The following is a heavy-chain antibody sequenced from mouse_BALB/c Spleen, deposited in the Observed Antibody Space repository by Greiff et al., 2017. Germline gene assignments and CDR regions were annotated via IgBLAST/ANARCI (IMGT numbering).Heavy chain of an antibody. J-gene: IGHJ2*01. Sequence: VPLQQSGAELAKPGASVKMSCKASGYTFTSYWMHWVKQRPGQGLEWIGYINPSTGYTEYNQKFKDKATLTADKSSSTAYMQLSSLTSEDSAVYFCARWGAVHFDYWGQGTTLTVSS. V-gene: IGHV1-7*01. CDR3: ARWGAVHFDY. CDR2: INPSTGYT. CDR1: GYTFTSYW.